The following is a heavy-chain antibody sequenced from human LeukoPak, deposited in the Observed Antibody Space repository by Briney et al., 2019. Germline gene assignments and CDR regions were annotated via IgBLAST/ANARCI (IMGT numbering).Heavy chain of an antibody. Sequence: GGSLRLSCAASGFTFSSYEMNWVRQAPGKGLEWVSYISSSGSTIYYADSVKGRFTISRDNAKNSLYLQMNSLRAEDTAVYHCARDYYGSGSYYNAGMDVWGKGTTVTVSS. J-gene: IGHJ6*04. D-gene: IGHD3-10*01. V-gene: IGHV3-48*03. CDR1: GFTFSSYE. CDR2: ISSSGSTI. CDR3: ARDYYGSGSYYNAGMDV.